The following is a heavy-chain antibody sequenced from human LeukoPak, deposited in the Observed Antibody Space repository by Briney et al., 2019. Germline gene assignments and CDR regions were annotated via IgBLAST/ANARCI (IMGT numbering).Heavy chain of an antibody. CDR3: AKAHYDFWSGYYTAYYYYYGMDV. V-gene: IGHV3-23*01. Sequence: GGSLRLSCAASGFTFSSYALHWVRQAPGKGLEWVAAISGSGGSTYYADSVKGRFTISRDNSKNTLYLQMNSLRAEDTAVYYCAKAHYDFWSGYYTAYYYYYGMDVWGQGTTVTVS. J-gene: IGHJ6*02. D-gene: IGHD3-3*01. CDR2: ISGSGGST. CDR1: GFTFSSYA.